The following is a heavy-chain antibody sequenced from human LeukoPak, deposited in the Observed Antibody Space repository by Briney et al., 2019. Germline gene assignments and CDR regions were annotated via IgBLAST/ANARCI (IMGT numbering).Heavy chain of an antibody. J-gene: IGHJ4*02. CDR2: ISDDGSNK. CDR3: AHSKAVAGFGTFDF. Sequence: GGSLRLSCEVSGFTFSSYGMHWVRQAPGKWLEWVAVISDDGSNKHYGDSVKGRFTISRDDSKNTLYLQMNSLGADDTAVYYCAHSKAVAGFGTFDFWGQGTLVTVSS. D-gene: IGHD6-19*01. CDR1: GFTFSSYG. V-gene: IGHV3-30*03.